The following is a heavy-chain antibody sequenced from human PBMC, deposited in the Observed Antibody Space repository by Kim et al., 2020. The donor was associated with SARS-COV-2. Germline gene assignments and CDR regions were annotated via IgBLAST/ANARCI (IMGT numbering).Heavy chain of an antibody. J-gene: IGHJ4*01. V-gene: IGHV4-59*01. D-gene: IGHD4-17*01. Sequence: SETLSLTCTVSGGSISTYYWSWIRQPPGKGLEWIGYIYYSGRTNYNPSLKSRVTISVDTSKNQFSLKLNSVTAADTAVYYCARSYGDLGPYDYWCRGTL. CDR2: IYYSGRT. CDR3: ARSYGDLGPYDY. CDR1: GGSISTYY.